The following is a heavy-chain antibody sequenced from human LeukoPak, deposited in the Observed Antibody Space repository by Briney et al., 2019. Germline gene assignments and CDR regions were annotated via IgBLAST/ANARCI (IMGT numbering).Heavy chain of an antibody. CDR3: ATDTDAFDI. D-gene: IGHD5-18*01. CDR1: GYTFTSYG. CDR2: ISAYNGNT. J-gene: IGHJ3*02. V-gene: IGHV1-18*01. Sequence: ASVKVSCKASGYTFTSYGISWVRQAPGQGLEWMGWISAYNGNTNYAQKLQGRVTMTRDTSTSTVYMELSSLRSEDTAVYYCATDTDAFDIWGQGTMVTVSS.